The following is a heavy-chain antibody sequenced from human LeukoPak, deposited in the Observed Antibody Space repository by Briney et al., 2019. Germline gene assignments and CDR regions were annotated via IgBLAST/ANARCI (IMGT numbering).Heavy chain of an antibody. CDR3: ARDLHSSGWYLGFDY. CDR2: IYYSGST. CDR1: GGSISSSSYY. J-gene: IGHJ4*02. V-gene: IGHV4-39*07. Sequence: SETLSLTCTVSGGSISSSSYYWGWIRQPPGKGLEWIGSIYYSGSTYYNPSLKSRVTISVDTSKNQFSLKLSSVTAADTAVYYCARDLHSSGWYLGFDYWGQGTLVTVSS. D-gene: IGHD6-19*01.